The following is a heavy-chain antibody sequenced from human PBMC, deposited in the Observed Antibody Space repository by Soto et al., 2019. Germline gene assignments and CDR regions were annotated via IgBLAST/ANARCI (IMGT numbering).Heavy chain of an antibody. J-gene: IGHJ5*02. CDR2: IYWNDDK. CDR3: VHIPYYDSSGYYYNWFDP. Sequence: QITLKESGPTLVKPTQTLTLTCTFSGFSLSTSGVAVGWIRQPPGKALEWLALIYWNDDKRYSPSLKSRLTITKDTSKNQVVLTMTNMDPVDTATYYCVHIPYYDSSGYYYNWFDPWGQGTLVTVSS. D-gene: IGHD3-22*01. V-gene: IGHV2-5*01. CDR1: GFSLSTSGVA.